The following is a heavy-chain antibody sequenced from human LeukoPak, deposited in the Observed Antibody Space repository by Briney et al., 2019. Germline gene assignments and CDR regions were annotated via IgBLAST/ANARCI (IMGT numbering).Heavy chain of an antibody. Sequence: GESLQISCKGSGYSFTSYWIGWVRQMPGKGLEWMGIIYRGDSDTRYSPSFQGQVTISADKSISTAYLQWRSLKASDTAMYYCARYFDWLFPPYYYYYMDVWGKGTTVTVSS. CDR1: GYSFTSYW. CDR2: IYRGDSDT. J-gene: IGHJ6*03. D-gene: IGHD3-9*01. CDR3: ARYFDWLFPPYYYYYMDV. V-gene: IGHV5-51*01.